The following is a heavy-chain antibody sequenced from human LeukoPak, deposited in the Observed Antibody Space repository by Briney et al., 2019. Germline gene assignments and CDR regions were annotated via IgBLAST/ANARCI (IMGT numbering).Heavy chain of an antibody. Sequence: PSETLSLTCAVYGGSFSGYYWSWIRQPPGKGLEWIGEINHSGSTNYNPSLKSRVTISVDTSKNQFSLKLSSVTAADTAVYYCARRYGYSSSWYGGGNWFDPWGQGTLVTVSS. CDR3: ARRYGYSSSWYGGGNWFDP. CDR1: GGSFSGYY. J-gene: IGHJ5*02. D-gene: IGHD6-13*01. V-gene: IGHV4-34*01. CDR2: INHSGST.